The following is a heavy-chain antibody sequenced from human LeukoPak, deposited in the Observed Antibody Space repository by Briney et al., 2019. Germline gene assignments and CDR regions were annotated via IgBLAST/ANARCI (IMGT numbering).Heavy chain of an antibody. Sequence: SETLSLTCTVSGGSISSYYWSWIRQPPGKGLEWIGEINHSGSTNYNPSLKSQVTISVDTSKNQFSLKLNSVTAADTAVYYCARGYVGIDDAFDIWGQGTMVTVSS. D-gene: IGHD6-13*01. CDR1: GGSISSYY. CDR2: INHSGST. J-gene: IGHJ3*02. CDR3: ARGYVGIDDAFDI. V-gene: IGHV4-34*01.